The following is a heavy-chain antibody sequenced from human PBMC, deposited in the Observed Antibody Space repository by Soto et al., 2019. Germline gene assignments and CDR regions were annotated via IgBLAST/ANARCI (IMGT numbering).Heavy chain of an antibody. CDR1: GFTFSSYR. CDR3: VRDYGGGATSGPFDI. D-gene: IGHD1-26*01. CDR2: IKQDGSEK. Sequence: PGGSLRLSCAASGFTFSSYRMSWVRQAPGKGLEWVANIKQDGSEKYYADSVKGRFTISRDNAKNSLYLQMNSLRAEDTAVYYCVRDYGGGATSGPFDIWGQGTLVTVSS. V-gene: IGHV3-7*01. J-gene: IGHJ3*02.